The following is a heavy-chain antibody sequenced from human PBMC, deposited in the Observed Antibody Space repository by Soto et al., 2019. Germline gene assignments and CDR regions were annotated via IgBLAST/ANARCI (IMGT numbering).Heavy chain of an antibody. Sequence: PGGSLRLSCAASGFTFSSYSMNWVRQAPGKVLEWVSYISSSSSTIYYADSVKGRFTVSRDNSKNTLYLQMNSLRTEDTAVYYCAKDVILWTNYYYYGMDVWGQGTTVTVSS. CDR3: AKDVILWTNYYYYGMDV. D-gene: IGHD2-8*01. V-gene: IGHV3-48*01. CDR1: GFTFSSYS. CDR2: ISSSSSTI. J-gene: IGHJ6*02.